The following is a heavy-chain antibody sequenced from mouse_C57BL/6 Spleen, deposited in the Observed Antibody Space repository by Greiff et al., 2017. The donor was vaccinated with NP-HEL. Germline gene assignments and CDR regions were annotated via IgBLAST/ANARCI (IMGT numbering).Heavy chain of an antibody. D-gene: IGHD2-2*01. CDR3: AAYGYDGGSSWFAY. V-gene: IGHV1-52*01. CDR1: GYTFTSYW. CDR2: IDPSDSET. Sequence: QVQLQQPGAELVRPGSSVKLSCKASGYTFTSYWMHWVKQRPIQGLEWIGSIDPSDSETHYNQKFKDKATLTVGKSSSTAYMQLSSLTSEDSAVYYCAAYGYDGGSSWFAYWGQGTLVTVSA. J-gene: IGHJ3*01.